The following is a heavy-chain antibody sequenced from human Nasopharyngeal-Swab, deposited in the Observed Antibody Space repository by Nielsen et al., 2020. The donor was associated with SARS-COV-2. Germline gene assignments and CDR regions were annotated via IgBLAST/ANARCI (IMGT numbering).Heavy chain of an antibody. Sequence: GESLKISCTGFGYSFANYWIGWVRQMPGKGLEWMGSIYPGNSDTRYSPAFHGRVTISADKSINTAYLQRTSLRASDTAVYYCARRAARDGYNYEVDPWGQGTLVTVSS. D-gene: IGHD5-24*01. V-gene: IGHV5-51*01. J-gene: IGHJ5*02. CDR2: IYPGNSDT. CDR3: ARRAARDGYNYEVDP. CDR1: GYSFANYW.